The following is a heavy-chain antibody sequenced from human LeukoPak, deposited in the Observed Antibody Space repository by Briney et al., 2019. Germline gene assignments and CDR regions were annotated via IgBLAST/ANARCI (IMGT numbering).Heavy chain of an antibody. D-gene: IGHD3-10*01. CDR2: LYSGDST. CDR3: ARVGDHYHWYLDL. J-gene: IGHJ2*01. CDR1: GFTVSTKY. Sequence: GGSLRLSCAASGFTVSTKYMNWVRQAPGKGLEWVSILYSGDSTYYADSVKGRFIVSRDNSKNTLCLQMNALRADDTAVYYCARVGDHYHWYLDLWGRGALVTVSS. V-gene: IGHV3-53*01.